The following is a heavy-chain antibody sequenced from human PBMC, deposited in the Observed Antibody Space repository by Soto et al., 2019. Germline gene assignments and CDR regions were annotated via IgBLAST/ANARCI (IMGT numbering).Heavy chain of an antibody. J-gene: IGHJ4*02. Sequence: GGSLRLSCAASGFTFSSYAISWVRQAPGKGLEWVSAISGSGGSTYYADSVKGRFTISRDNSKNTLYLQMNSLRAEDTAVYYCASLQYSGYDSYYFDYWGQGTLVTVS. CDR2: ISGSGGST. CDR3: ASLQYSGYDSYYFDY. V-gene: IGHV3-23*01. D-gene: IGHD5-12*01. CDR1: GFTFSSYA.